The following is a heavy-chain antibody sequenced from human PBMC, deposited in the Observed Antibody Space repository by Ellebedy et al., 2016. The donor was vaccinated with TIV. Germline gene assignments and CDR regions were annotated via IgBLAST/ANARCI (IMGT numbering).Heavy chain of an antibody. J-gene: IGHJ4*02. CDR2: ITAYNGNK. CDR3: ARRHPCGGDCYPIDY. D-gene: IGHD2-21*02. V-gene: IGHV1-18*04. CDR1: GYTFTTYD. Sequence: AASVQVSCKASGYTFTTYDISWVRHAPGQGLEWMGWITAYNGNKNYAQKPQGSVTITTDTSTSTAYMELRSLRPDDTAVYYCARRHPCGGDCYPIDYWGQGTLVTVSS.